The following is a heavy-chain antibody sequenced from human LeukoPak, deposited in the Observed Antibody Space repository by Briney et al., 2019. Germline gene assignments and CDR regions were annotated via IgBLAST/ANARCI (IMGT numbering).Heavy chain of an antibody. V-gene: IGHV3-48*01. J-gene: IGHJ4*02. CDR3: AKDGAWLRFDD. CDR2: ISSSSSTI. CDR1: GLTFSSYS. Sequence: GGSLRLSCAASGLTFSSYSMNWVRQAPGKGLEWVSYISSSSSTIYYADSVQGRFSISRDDLKDTLYLQMKNLRAEDTAVYYCAKDGAWLRFDDWGQGILVTVSS. D-gene: IGHD5-12*01.